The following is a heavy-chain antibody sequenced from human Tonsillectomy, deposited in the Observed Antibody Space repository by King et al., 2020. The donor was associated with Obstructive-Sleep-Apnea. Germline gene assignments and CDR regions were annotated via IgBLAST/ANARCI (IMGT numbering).Heavy chain of an antibody. Sequence: VQLVESGGGLVQPGESLRLSCVASGFTFRSYAMSWVRQAPGKGREWGSALVGSGDTTYYPDSGTGRFTISRDNSENTLFLQRNSLKAEDTAKYYCAKRLAVSSGYFAYWGQGTLVTVSS. J-gene: IGHJ4*02. D-gene: IGHD3-22*01. CDR3: AKRLAVSSGYFAY. CDR2: LVGSGDTT. V-gene: IGHV3-23*04. CDR1: GFTFRSYA.